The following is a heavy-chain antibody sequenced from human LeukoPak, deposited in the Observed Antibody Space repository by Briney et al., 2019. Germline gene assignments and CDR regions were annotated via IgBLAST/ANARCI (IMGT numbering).Heavy chain of an antibody. D-gene: IGHD3-9*01. CDR1: GGSISSGGYY. J-gene: IGHJ4*02. Sequence: SETLPLTCTVSGGSISSGGYYWSWIRQHPGKGLEWIGYIYYSGSTYYNPSLKSRVTISVDTSKNQFSLKLSSVTAADTAVYYCARGRATGYVDYWGQGTLVTVSS. CDR3: ARGRATGYVDY. CDR2: IYYSGST. V-gene: IGHV4-31*03.